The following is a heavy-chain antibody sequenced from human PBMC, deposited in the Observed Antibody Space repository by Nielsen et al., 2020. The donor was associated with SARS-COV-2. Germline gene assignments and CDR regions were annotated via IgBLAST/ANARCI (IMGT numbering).Heavy chain of an antibody. CDR3: ARDFYGSGSFPDY. V-gene: IGHV3-74*01. Sequence: GESLKISCAASGFAFRTHSMTWVRQAPGKGLEWVPVIGDDGTGINYADSVRGRFTISRDNAKNTLYLQMNSLRAEDTAVYYCARDFYGSGSFPDYWGQGTLVTVSS. J-gene: IGHJ4*02. D-gene: IGHD3-10*01. CDR1: GFAFRTHS. CDR2: IGDDGTGI.